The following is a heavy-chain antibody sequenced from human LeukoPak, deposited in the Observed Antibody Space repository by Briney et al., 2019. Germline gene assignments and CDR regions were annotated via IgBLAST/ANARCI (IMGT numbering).Heavy chain of an antibody. CDR2: IKHDGSEK. D-gene: IGHD6-13*01. Sequence: GGSLRLSCAASGFTFSPFWMTWVRQAPGKGLEWMANIKHDGSEKYYVDSVKGRFTISRDNAKNSLYLQMNSLRAEDTAVYYCARVAAAYIYYYQYMDVWGKGTTVTVSS. V-gene: IGHV3-7*01. J-gene: IGHJ6*03. CDR3: ARVAAAYIYYYQYMDV. CDR1: GFTFSPFW.